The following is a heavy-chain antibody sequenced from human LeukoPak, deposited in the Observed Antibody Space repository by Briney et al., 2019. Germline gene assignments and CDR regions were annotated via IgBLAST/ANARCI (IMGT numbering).Heavy chain of an antibody. CDR2: ISWNSGSI. J-gene: IGHJ4*02. V-gene: IGHV3-9*01. D-gene: IGHD2-8*01. CDR1: GFTFDDYA. CDR3: ARAVMAGIW. Sequence: GRSLRLSCAASGFTFDDYAMHWVRQAPGKGLEWVSGISWNSGSIGYADSVKGRFTISRDNAKNSLYLQMNSLRAEDTAVYYCARAVMAGIWWGQGTLVTVSS.